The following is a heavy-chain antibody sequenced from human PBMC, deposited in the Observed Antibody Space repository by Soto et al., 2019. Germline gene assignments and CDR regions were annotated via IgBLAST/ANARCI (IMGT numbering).Heavy chain of an antibody. CDR2: ISGSGSPT. V-gene: IGHV3-23*01. Sequence: EVQLLESGGGLGQPGGSLRLSCAASGFTFSSYAMTWVRQAPGRGLEWVSAISGSGSPTYYADSVKGRFTISRDNSKNXRYLQMNSLRADDTAVYYCARDMSGGTYNYYYGMDVWGQGTTVTVSS. CDR1: GFTFSSYA. D-gene: IGHD1-26*01. J-gene: IGHJ6*02. CDR3: ARDMSGGTYNYYYGMDV.